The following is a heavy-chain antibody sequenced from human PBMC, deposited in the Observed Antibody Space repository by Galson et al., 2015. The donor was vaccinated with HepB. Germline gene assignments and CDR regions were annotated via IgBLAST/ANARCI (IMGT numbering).Heavy chain of an antibody. D-gene: IGHD4-17*01. J-gene: IGHJ5*02. CDR3: ARDLSVTNWFDP. Sequence: SLRLSCAASGFTFSTYWMHWDRQAPGKGLVWVSRINSDGSSANYADSVRGRFTISRDNAKNTLYLQMNSLRAEDTAVYYCARDLSVTNWFDPWGQVTLVTVSS. V-gene: IGHV3-74*01. CDR2: INSDGSSA. CDR1: GFTFSTYW.